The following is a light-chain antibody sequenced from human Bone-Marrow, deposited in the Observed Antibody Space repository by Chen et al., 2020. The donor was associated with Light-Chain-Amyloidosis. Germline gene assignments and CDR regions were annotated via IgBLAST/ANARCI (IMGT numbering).Light chain of an antibody. CDR2: DTS. CDR1: TGVVTSGHY. V-gene: IGLV7-46*01. Sequence: QAVVTQEPSLTVSPGGTVTLTCGSSTGVVTSGHYPYWFQQKPGHAPRTLIYDTSNKHSWTPARFSGSLLGGKAALTLSGAQPEDEADYYCLLYYSGVRVFGGGTKLTVL. J-gene: IGLJ3*02. CDR3: LLYYSGVRV.